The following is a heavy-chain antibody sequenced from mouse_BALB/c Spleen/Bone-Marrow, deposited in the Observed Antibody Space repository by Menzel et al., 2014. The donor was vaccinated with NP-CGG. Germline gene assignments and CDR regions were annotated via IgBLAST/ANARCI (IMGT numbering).Heavy chain of an antibody. CDR1: GFSFSSYS. J-gene: IGHJ2*01. CDR2: ISSGDHDT. V-gene: IGHV5-6-4*01. CDR3: SKDGGYDYSYYFDY. D-gene: IGHD2-4*01. Sequence: EVQLVESGGGLVKPGGSLKLSCAASGFSFSSYSMSWVRQTPEKRLEWVATISSGDHDTYYPDSVKGRFTISRDNAKNTLYLQMSSLKSEDTAMYYCSKDGGYDYSYYFDYWGQGTTLTVSS.